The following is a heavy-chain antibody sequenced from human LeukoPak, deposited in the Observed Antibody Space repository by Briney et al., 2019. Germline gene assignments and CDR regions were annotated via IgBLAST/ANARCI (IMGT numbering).Heavy chain of an antibody. D-gene: IGHD3-10*01. V-gene: IGHV4-61*02. Sequence: SETLSLTCTVSGGSISSGSYYWSWIRQPAGKGLEWIGRIYTSGSTYYNPSLKSRVTISVDTSKNQFSLKLSSVTAADTAVYYCARARVNYYYYYMDVWGKGTTVTVSS. CDR3: ARARVNYYYYYMDV. CDR2: IYTSGST. J-gene: IGHJ6*03. CDR1: GGSISSGSYY.